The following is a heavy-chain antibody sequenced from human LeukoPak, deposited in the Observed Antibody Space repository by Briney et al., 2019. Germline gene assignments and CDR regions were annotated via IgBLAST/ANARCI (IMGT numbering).Heavy chain of an antibody. D-gene: IGHD6-13*01. Sequence: ASVKVSCKASGYTFTSYGISWVRQAPGQGLEWMGWISACNGNTNYAQKLQGRVTMTTDTSTSTAYMELRSLRSDDTAVYYCATSTHSSSWANFDYWGQGTLVTVSS. CDR2: ISACNGNT. CDR1: GYTFTSYG. J-gene: IGHJ4*02. CDR3: ATSTHSSSWANFDY. V-gene: IGHV1-18*01.